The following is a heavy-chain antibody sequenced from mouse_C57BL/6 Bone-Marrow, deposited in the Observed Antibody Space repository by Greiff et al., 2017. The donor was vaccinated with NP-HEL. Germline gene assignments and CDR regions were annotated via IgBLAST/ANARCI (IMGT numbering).Heavy chain of an antibody. CDR1: GYTFTSYW. CDR2: IDPNSGGT. Sequence: QVQLQQPGAELVKPGASVKLSCKASGYTFTSYWMHWVKQRPGRGLEWIGRIDPNSGGTKYNEKFKSKATLTVDKPSSTADMQLSSLTSEDSAVYYCARSLYYYGSSSFAYWGQGTLVTVSA. CDR3: ARSLYYYGSSSFAY. V-gene: IGHV1-72*01. D-gene: IGHD1-1*01. J-gene: IGHJ3*01.